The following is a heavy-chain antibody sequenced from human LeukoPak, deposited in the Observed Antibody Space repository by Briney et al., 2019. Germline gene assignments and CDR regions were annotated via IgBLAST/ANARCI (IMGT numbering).Heavy chain of an antibody. CDR1: GFTFSSYG. J-gene: IGHJ6*02. D-gene: IGHD3-10*01. Sequence: PGGSLRLSCAASGFTFSSYGMHWVRQAPGKGLEWVAVIWYDGSNKYHADSVKGRFTISRDNSKNTLYLQMNSLRAEDTAVYYCARDPEITMVRGVILELVHYGMDVWGQGTTVTVSS. CDR2: IWYDGSNK. CDR3: ARDPEITMVRGVILELVHYGMDV. V-gene: IGHV3-33*01.